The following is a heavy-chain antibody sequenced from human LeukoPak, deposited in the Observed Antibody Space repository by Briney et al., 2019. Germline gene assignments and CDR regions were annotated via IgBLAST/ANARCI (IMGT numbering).Heavy chain of an antibody. Sequence: GGSLRLSCAASGFTFSSYSINWVRQAPGKGLEWVSFISSGSGTIYYADSVKGRFTISRDNAKNSLYLQMSSLRAEDTAVYYCARDSAPDFWSGYPYMDVWGKGTTVTVSS. V-gene: IGHV3-48*01. CDR2: ISSGSGTI. CDR3: ARDSAPDFWSGYPYMDV. J-gene: IGHJ6*03. D-gene: IGHD3-3*01. CDR1: GFTFSSYS.